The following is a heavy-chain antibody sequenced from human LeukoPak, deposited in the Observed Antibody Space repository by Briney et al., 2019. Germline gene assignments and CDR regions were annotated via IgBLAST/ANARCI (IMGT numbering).Heavy chain of an antibody. CDR3: ARGGKYSSSIVRRRGVIDY. CDR1: GFTFSSYG. V-gene: IGHV3-48*01. J-gene: IGHJ4*02. D-gene: IGHD6-6*01. Sequence: GGPLRLSCAASGFTFSSYGMSWVRQAPGKGLEWVSYISSSSSTIYYADSVKGRFTISRDNAKNSLYLQMNSLRAEDTAVYYCARGGKYSSSIVRRRGVIDYWGQGTLVTVSS. CDR2: ISSSSSTI.